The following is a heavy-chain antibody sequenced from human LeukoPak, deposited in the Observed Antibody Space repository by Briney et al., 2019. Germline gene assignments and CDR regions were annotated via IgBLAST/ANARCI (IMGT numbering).Heavy chain of an antibody. D-gene: IGHD6-19*01. Sequence: PSETLSLTCTVSGGSISSYYWSWIRQPPGKRLEWIGYIHSSGSTDYNPSLRSRLTMSVDTSKNQFSLKLDSVTAADTALYYCARGGWSLDFWGQGTMVTVSS. J-gene: IGHJ3*01. CDR3: ARGGWSLDF. CDR1: GGSISSYY. V-gene: IGHV4-59*01. CDR2: IHSSGST.